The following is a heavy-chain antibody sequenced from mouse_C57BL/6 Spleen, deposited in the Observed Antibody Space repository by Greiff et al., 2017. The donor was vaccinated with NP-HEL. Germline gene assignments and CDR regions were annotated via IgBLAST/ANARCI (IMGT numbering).Heavy chain of an antibody. CDR3: ARSYSNYVWFAY. CDR2: IHPNSGST. V-gene: IGHV1-64*01. J-gene: IGHJ3*01. D-gene: IGHD2-5*01. Sequence: QVQLQQPGAELVKPGASVKLSCKASGYTFTSYWMHWVKQRPGQGLEWIGMIHPNSGSTNYNEKFKSKATLTVDKSSSTAYMQLSSLTSEDSAVYYCARSYSNYVWFAYWGQGTLVTVSA. CDR1: GYTFTSYW.